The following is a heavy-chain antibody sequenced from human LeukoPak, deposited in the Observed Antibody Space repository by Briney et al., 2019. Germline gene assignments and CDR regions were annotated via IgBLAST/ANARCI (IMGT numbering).Heavy chain of an antibody. CDR1: GGSISSYY. D-gene: IGHD2-2*01. V-gene: IGHV4-59*01. Sequence: SETLSLTCTVSGGSISSYYWSWIRQPPGKGLEWIGYMYYSGITNYNPSLKSRVTISVDTSKNQISLNLRSVTAADTAVYYCARAKVPAAPEYYYYMDAWGKGTTVTVSS. CDR2: MYYSGIT. J-gene: IGHJ6*03. CDR3: ARAKVPAAPEYYYYMDA.